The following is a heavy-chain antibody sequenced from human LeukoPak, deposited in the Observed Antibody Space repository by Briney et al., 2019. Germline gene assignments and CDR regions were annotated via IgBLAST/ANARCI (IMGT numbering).Heavy chain of an antibody. J-gene: IGHJ4*02. D-gene: IGHD5-18*01. CDR3: ARQTRYNYGSAFDF. Sequence: SDTVSLTCTVWIHALCSYSGSWLRQPQGKGRDWCMYIYSSGNTNSKPSLKSRVTMSVSTSKNQFSLSLSSVTDQDTAVYYCARQTRYNYGSAFDFWGQGALVTVSS. CDR1: IHALCSYS. CDR2: IYSSGNT. V-gene: IGHV4-59*08.